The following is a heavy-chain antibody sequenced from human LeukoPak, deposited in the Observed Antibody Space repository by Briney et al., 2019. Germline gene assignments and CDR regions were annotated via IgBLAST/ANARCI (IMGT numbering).Heavy chain of an antibody. CDR1: ADSMSDYD. J-gene: IGHJ6*04. Sequence: PSETLSLTCKVSADSMSDYDWSWIRQPAGKGLEWIGRISDSGSINYNPSLKSRITMSVDTSKKQFSLKLSSVTAADTAVYYCARDLMAMTDVWGKETTVTVSS. CDR3: ARDLMAMTDV. CDR2: ISDSGSI. D-gene: IGHD5-24*01. V-gene: IGHV4-4*07.